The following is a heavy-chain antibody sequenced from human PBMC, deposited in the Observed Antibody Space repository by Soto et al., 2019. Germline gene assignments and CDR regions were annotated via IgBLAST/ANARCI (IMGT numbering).Heavy chain of an antibody. CDR1: GFTFSDYY. CDR3: ALGGYDSNYYAVTPLSAGHF. Sequence: QVQLVVSGGGLVKPGGSLRISCAASGFTFSDYYISWIRQAPGKGLEWVSYISSSGSIIYYADSVKGRFTISRDNAENSLYLQMNSLRAEDTAVYYCALGGYDSNYYAVTPLSAGHFWGQGTLVTVSS. CDR2: ISSSGSII. D-gene: IGHD4-4*01. V-gene: IGHV3-11*01. J-gene: IGHJ4*02.